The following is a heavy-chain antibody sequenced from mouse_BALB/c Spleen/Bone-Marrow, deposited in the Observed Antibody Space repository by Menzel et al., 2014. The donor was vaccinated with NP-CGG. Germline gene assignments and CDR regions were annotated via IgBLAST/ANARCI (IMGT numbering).Heavy chain of an antibody. J-gene: IGHJ2*01. CDR1: GFNIKDTF. V-gene: IGHV14-3*02. Sequence: VQLQQSGAELVKPGASVKLSCTGSGFNIKDTFMHWVKQRPEQGLEWIGRIDPANGNTKYDPKFQGKATITADTSSNTAYLQLTSLTSEDTAVYYCTRGEDYWGQGTTRAVSS. CDR3: TRGEDY. CDR2: IDPANGNT.